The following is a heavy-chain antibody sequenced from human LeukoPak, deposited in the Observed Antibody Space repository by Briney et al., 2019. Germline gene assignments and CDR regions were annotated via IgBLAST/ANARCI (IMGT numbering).Heavy chain of an antibody. CDR1: GFTVSSNY. V-gene: IGHV3-53*01. D-gene: IGHD6-13*01. J-gene: IGHJ5*02. CDR3: ASGWYSSPVVGWFDP. CDR2: IYSGGST. Sequence: PGGSLRLSCAASGFTVSSNYMSWVRQAPGKGLEWVSVIYSGGSTYYADSVKGRFTISRDNSKNTLYLQMNSLRAEDTAVYYCASGWYSSPVVGWFDPWGQGTLVTVSS.